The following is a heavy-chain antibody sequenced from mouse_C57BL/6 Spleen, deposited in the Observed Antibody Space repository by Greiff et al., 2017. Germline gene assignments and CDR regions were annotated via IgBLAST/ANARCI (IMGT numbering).Heavy chain of an antibody. CDR2: INPGSGGT. CDR3: ARSRDYYGSSFFDY. J-gene: IGHJ2*01. D-gene: IGHD1-1*01. V-gene: IGHV1-54*01. CDR1: GYAFTNYL. Sequence: QVQLKESGAELVRPGTSVKVSCKASGYAFTNYLIEWVKQRPGQGLEWIGVINPGSGGTNYNEKFKGKATLTADKSSSTAYMQLSSLTSEDSAVYFCARSRDYYGSSFFDYWGQGTTLTVSS.